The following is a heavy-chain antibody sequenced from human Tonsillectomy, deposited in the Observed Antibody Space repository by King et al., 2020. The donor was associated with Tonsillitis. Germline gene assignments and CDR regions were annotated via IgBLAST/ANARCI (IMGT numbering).Heavy chain of an antibody. D-gene: IGHD1-1*01. V-gene: IGHV3-30*04. CDR2: ISYDGSEK. CDR1: GFTFSNYA. J-gene: IGHJ4*02. Sequence: QVQLVESGGGVVQPGRSLRLSCAASGFTFSNYAMHWVRQAPGKGLEWVAIISYDGSEKYYADSVKGRFTISRDNSKNKMYVQMNYLRAEDTAVYYCARDLMWGDWNDPLGYFDYWGQGTLVTVSS. CDR3: ARDLMWGDWNDPLGYFDY.